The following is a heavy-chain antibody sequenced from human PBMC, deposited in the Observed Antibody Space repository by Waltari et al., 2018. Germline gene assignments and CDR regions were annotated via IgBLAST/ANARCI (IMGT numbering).Heavy chain of an antibody. Sequence: QVQLVQSGAEVKKPGASVKVSCKASGYTFTNYGLSWVRQAPGQGLEWMAWISPYNGNTKCAQEFQGRVTVTTDTSTSTVYMELRHLRSDDTALYYCAREGSSGWFFYWGQGTLVTVSS. CDR1: GYTFTNYG. J-gene: IGHJ4*02. CDR2: ISPYNGNT. D-gene: IGHD6-19*01. V-gene: IGHV1-18*01. CDR3: AREGSSGWFFY.